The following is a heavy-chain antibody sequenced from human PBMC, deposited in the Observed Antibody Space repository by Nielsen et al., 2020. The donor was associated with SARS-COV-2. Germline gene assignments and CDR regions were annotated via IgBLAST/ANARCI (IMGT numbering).Heavy chain of an antibody. D-gene: IGHD3-10*01. J-gene: IGHJ6*02. Sequence: GESLKISCKGSGYDFSNYWITWVRQMPGKGLEWMGRIGPTDSYTNYSPSFRGHVTISADESISTAYLQWRSLEASDTAMYYCAREGRDDSGTERHGMDVWGRGTTVTVSS. CDR3: AREGRDDSGTERHGMDV. CDR1: GYDFSNYW. V-gene: IGHV5-10-1*01. CDR2: IGPTDSYT.